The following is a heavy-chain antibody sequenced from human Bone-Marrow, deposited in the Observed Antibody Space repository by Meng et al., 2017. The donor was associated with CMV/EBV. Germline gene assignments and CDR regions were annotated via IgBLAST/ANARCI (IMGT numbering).Heavy chain of an antibody. J-gene: IGHJ6*01. D-gene: IGHD3-3*01. Sequence: GGSLRLSCAASGFTFDDYAMHWVRQAPGKGLEWVSGISWNSGSIGYADSVKGRFTISRDNAKNSLYLQMNSLRAEDTALYYCAKGRSGYYYYYGMDVWGQGNTVTGYS. CDR3: AKGRSGYYYYYGMDV. V-gene: IGHV3-9*01. CDR1: GFTFDDYA. CDR2: ISWNSGSI.